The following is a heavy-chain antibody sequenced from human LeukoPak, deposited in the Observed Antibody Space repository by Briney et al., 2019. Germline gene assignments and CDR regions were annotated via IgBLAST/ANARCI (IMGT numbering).Heavy chain of an antibody. J-gene: IGHJ5*02. CDR2: ISAYNGNT. V-gene: IGHV1-18*01. Sequence: GASVKVSCKASGYTFTSYGISWVRQAPGQGLEWMGWISAYNGNTNYAQKLQGRVTMTTDTSTSTAYMELRSLRSDDTAVYYCARDHELVLSGSYYFGGSWFDPWGQGTLVTVSS. CDR1: GYTFTSYG. D-gene: IGHD1-26*01. CDR3: ARDHELVLSGSYYFGGSWFDP.